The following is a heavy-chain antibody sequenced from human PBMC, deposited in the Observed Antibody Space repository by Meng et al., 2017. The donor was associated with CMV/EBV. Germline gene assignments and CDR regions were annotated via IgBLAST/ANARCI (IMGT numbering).Heavy chain of an antibody. Sequence: GGSLRLSCAASGFSFSSYWMSWVRQAPGKGLEWVANIKPDGSEKYSVDSVKGRFTVSRDNAKNSLDLQMNSLRAEDTAVYYCERDLYCSSISCYTGDYFDYWGRGTLVTVSS. CDR2: IKPDGSEK. CDR3: ERDLYCSSISCYTGDYFDY. V-gene: IGHV3-7*01. CDR1: GFSFSSYW. J-gene: IGHJ4*02. D-gene: IGHD2-2*01.